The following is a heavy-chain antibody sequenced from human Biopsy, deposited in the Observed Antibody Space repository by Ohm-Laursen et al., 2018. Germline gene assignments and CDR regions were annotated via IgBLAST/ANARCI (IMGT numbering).Heavy chain of an antibody. CDR3: ARGSGSGFYFDQ. D-gene: IGHD2-15*01. CDR2: IYAGATT. V-gene: IGHV3-66*01. Sequence: GSLRLSCTASKFTVRTNSMSWVRLAPGKGLEWVSVIYAGATTYYPDSVKGRFTISRDNSRNTVYLQMDSLRGDDTAVYFCARGSGSGFYFDQWGQGTLVTVSS. J-gene: IGHJ4*02. CDR1: KFTVRTNS.